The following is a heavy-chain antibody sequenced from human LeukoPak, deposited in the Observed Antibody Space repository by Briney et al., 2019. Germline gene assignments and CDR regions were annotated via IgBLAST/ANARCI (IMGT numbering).Heavy chain of an antibody. CDR2: IYYSGST. J-gene: IGHJ6*03. V-gene: IGHV4-39*01. CDR1: GGSISSSSYY. D-gene: IGHD3-3*01. CDR3: ASLGIGIYDFRSGYYSDYYMDV. Sequence: SETLSLTCTVSGGSISSSSYYWGWIRQPPGKGLEWIGSIYYSGSTYYNPSLKSRVTISVDMSKNQFSLELTSVTAADTAVYYCASLGIGIYDFRSGYYSDYYMDVWGKGTTVTVSS.